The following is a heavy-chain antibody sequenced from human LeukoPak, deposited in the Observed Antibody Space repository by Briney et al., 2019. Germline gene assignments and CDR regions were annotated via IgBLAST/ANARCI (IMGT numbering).Heavy chain of an antibody. D-gene: IGHD3-10*01. J-gene: IGHJ4*02. CDR3: ARGNYYGSGSYYNYDY. CDR1: GFTFSSYA. Sequence: GGSLRLSCAASGFTFSSYAMSWVRQAPGKGLEWVSSISSSSSYIYYADSVKGRFTISRDNAKNSLYLQMNSLRAEDTAVYYCARGNYYGSGSYYNYDYWGQGTLVTVSS. CDR2: ISSSSSYI. V-gene: IGHV3-21*01.